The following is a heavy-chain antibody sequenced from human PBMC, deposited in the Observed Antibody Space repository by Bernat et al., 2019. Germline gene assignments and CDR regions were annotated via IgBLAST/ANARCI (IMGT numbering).Heavy chain of an antibody. V-gene: IGHV5-51*03. CDR1: GYSFTSYW. CDR2: IYPGDSDT. J-gene: IGHJ4*02. D-gene: IGHD3-22*01. Sequence: EVQLVQSGAEVKKPGESLKISCKGSGYSFTSYWIGWVRQMPGKGLEWMGIIYPGDSDTRYSPSFQGQVTISADKSISTAYLQSSSLKASDTAMYYCARLDYYDSSGYWYPFDYWGQGTLVTVSS. CDR3: ARLDYYDSSGYWYPFDY.